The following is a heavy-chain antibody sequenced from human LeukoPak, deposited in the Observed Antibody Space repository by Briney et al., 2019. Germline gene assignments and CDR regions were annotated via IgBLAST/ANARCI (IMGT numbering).Heavy chain of an antibody. Sequence: ASVKVSCKASGYTFTTYGISWVRQAPGQGLEWMGWISAYNGDTNYAQNLQGRVTMTTDTSTTTAYMELRSLRSDDTAVYYCARGLGGSGTYFLTFDYWGQGTLVTVSS. V-gene: IGHV1-18*01. CDR3: ARGLGGSGTYFLTFDY. CDR2: ISAYNGDT. D-gene: IGHD1-26*01. J-gene: IGHJ4*02. CDR1: GYTFTTYG.